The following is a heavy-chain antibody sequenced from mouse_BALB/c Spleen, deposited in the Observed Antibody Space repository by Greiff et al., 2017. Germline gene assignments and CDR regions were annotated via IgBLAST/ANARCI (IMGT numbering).Heavy chain of an antibody. Sequence: VQLQQSGPELVKPGASVKMSCKASGYTFTDYVISWVKQRTGQGLEWIGEIYPGSGSTYYNEKFKGKATLTADKSSNTAYMQLSSLTSEDSAVYFCARYYGSSLYWYFEVWGAGTTVTVSS. J-gene: IGHJ1*01. CDR2: IYPGSGST. CDR3: ARYYGSSLYWYFEV. CDR1: GYTFTDYV. V-gene: IGHV1-77*01. D-gene: IGHD1-1*01.